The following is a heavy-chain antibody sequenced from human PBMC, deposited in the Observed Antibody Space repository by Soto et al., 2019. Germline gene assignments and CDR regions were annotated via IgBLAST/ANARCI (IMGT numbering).Heavy chain of an antibody. V-gene: IGHV1-46*03. CDR1: GYTFTSYY. J-gene: IGHJ5*02. D-gene: IGHD3-10*01. CDR3: ARAYYYGSGRFEGWFDP. Sequence: QVQLVQSGAEVKKPGASVKVSCKASGYTFTSYYMHWVRQAPGQGLEWMGIINPSGGSTSYAQKRQGRVTMTRDTSTSTVYMELSSLRSEDTAVYYCARAYYYGSGRFEGWFDPWGQGTLVTVSS. CDR2: INPSGGST.